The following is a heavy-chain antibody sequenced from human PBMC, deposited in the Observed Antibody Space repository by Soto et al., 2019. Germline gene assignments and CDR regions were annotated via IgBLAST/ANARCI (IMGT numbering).Heavy chain of an antibody. Sequence: EVQLVQSGGGLAQPGKSLRLSCASSGFTFRKFWMHWVRQVPGKGPVWVSYISSDGTTTDYADSVKGRFTISRDNAKDTLYLQRDSLRDEDTAVYYCAIQDCTNDVCLEAAVTVGGALESWGQGTLVTVSS. CDR3: AIQDCTNDVCLEAAVTVGGALES. D-gene: IGHD2-8*01. CDR2: ISSDGTTT. V-gene: IGHV3-74*01. CDR1: GFTFRKFW. J-gene: IGHJ4*02.